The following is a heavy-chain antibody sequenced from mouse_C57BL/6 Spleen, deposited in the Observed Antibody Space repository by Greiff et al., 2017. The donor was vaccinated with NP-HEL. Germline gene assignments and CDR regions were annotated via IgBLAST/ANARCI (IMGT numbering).Heavy chain of an antibody. CDR1: GYSITSGYY. J-gene: IGHJ4*01. D-gene: IGHD1-1*01. CDR3: ARAVYGSSLYYAMDY. Sequence: EVQVVESGPGLVEPSQSLSLTCSVTGYSITSGYYWNWIRQFPGNKLEWMGYISYDGSNNYNPSLKNRISITRDTSKNQFFLKLNSVTTEDTATYYCARAVYGSSLYYAMDYWGQGTSVTVSS. CDR2: ISYDGSN. V-gene: IGHV3-6*01.